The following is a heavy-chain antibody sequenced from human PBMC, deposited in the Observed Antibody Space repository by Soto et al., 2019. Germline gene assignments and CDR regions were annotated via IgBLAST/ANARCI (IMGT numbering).Heavy chain of an antibody. V-gene: IGHV1-69*02. Sequence: QVQLVQSGAEVKKPGSSVKVSCKASGGTFSSYTISWVRQAPGQGLEWMGRIIPILGIANYAQKFQGRVTITADKSTSTAYMELSSLRSEDTAVYYCVWVVAATSDAFDIWGQGTMVTVSS. CDR1: GGTFSSYT. D-gene: IGHD2-15*01. J-gene: IGHJ3*02. CDR2: IIPILGIA. CDR3: VWVVAATSDAFDI.